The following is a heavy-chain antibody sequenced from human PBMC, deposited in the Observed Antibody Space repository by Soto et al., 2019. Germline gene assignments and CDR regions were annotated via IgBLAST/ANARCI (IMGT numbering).Heavy chain of an antibody. CDR2: INPKSGGT. CDR3: ASFLVNAGGSARCYY. V-gene: IGHV1-2*02. CDR1: GYTFTVYY. D-gene: IGHD1-26*01. J-gene: IGHJ4*02. Sequence: SSVKVSCKGSGYTFTVYYMHWVRQAPGQELEWMGWINPKSGGTMYPQKFQGRVTMTWDTSISTAYMALTRLRSDDTAVYYCASFLVNAGGSARCYYWRQGTPVTGSS.